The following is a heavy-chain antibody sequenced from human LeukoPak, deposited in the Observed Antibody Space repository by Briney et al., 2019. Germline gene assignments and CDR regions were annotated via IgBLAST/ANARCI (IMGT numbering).Heavy chain of an antibody. CDR2: ISSDGTSK. CDR1: GFTFSTYG. Sequence: PGGSLRLSCAASGFTFSTYGMHWLRQAPGKGLEWVAVISSDGTSKYSADSVKGRFSISRDNSKNTLYLQMTSLRAEDTAVYYCVKALYGSGSCYDPNFEYWGQGTLVTVSS. CDR3: VKALYGSGSCYDPNFEY. J-gene: IGHJ4*02. D-gene: IGHD3-10*01. V-gene: IGHV3-30*18.